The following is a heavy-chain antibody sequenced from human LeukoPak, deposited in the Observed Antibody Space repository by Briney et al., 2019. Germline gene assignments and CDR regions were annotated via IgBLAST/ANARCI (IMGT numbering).Heavy chain of an antibody. D-gene: IGHD3-10*01. CDR3: ARVRYYYGSGSYYRYYFDY. Sequence: SETLSLTCAVYGGSFSGYYWSWIPQPPGKGLEWIGEINHSGSTNYNPSLKSRVTISVDTSKNQFSLKLSSVTAADTAVYYCARVRYYYGSGSYYRYYFDYWGQGTLVTVSS. J-gene: IGHJ4*02. V-gene: IGHV4-34*01. CDR1: GGSFSGYY. CDR2: INHSGST.